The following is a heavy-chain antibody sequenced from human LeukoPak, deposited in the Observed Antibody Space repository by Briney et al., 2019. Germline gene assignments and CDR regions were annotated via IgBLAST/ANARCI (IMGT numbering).Heavy chain of an antibody. J-gene: IGHJ4*02. CDR3: ARDYDFWSGYYGIDY. CDR2: INSDGSST. Sequence: PGGSLRLSCAASGFTFSIYWMHWVRQAPGKGLVWVSRINSDGSSTSYADSVKGRFTISRDNAKNTLYLQMNSLRAEDTAVYYCARDYDFWSGYYGIDYWGQGTLVTVSS. CDR1: GFTFSIYW. D-gene: IGHD3-3*01. V-gene: IGHV3-74*01.